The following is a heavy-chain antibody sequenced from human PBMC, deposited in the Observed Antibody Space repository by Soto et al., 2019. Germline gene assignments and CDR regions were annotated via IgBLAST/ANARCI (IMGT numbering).Heavy chain of an antibody. V-gene: IGHV3-21*02. CDR1: GFTFSSYS. Sequence: EVQLVESGGGLVKPGGSLRLSCAASGFTFSSYSMNWVRQAPGKGLEWVSSISTTSSNIYYADSLKGRFTISRDNAKNLLYLQMNSLRAEDTAVYYCARGWLASRPNWFDPWGQGTLVTVSS. D-gene: IGHD6-19*01. CDR2: ISTTSSNI. CDR3: ARGWLASRPNWFDP. J-gene: IGHJ5*02.